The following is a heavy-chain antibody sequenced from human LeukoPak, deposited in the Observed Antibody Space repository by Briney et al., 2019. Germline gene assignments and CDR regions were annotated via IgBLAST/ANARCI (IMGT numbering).Heavy chain of an antibody. V-gene: IGHV3-9*01. D-gene: IGHD3-22*01. Sequence: QPGRSLRLSCAASGFAFDDYAMHSVRQAPGKGLEWVSGISWNSGSIGYADSVKGRFTISRDNAKNSLYLQMNSLRAEDTALYYCAKDGYYVSSGYFDYWGQGTVVTVTA. J-gene: IGHJ4*02. CDR3: AKDGYYVSSGYFDY. CDR2: ISWNSGSI. CDR1: GFAFDDYA.